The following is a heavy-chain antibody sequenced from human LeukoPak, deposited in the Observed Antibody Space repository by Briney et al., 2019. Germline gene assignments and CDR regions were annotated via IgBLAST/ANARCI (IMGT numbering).Heavy chain of an antibody. J-gene: IGHJ4*02. D-gene: IGHD2-21*02. CDR3: ARDRAYCGGDCYHHYFDY. V-gene: IGHV3-48*04. Sequence: HPGGSLRLSCAASGFTFSSYSMNWVRQAPGKGLEWVSYISSSGSTIYYADSVKGRFTISRDNAKNSLYLQMNSLRAEDTAVYYCARDRAYCGGDCYHHYFDYWGQGTLVTVSS. CDR2: ISSSGSTI. CDR1: GFTFSSYS.